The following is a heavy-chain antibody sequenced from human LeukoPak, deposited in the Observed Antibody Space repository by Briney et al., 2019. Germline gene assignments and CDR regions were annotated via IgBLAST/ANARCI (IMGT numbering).Heavy chain of an antibody. CDR2: GSYDGSNK. D-gene: IGHD3-10*01. CDR1: GFTFSSYG. J-gene: IGHJ4*02. Sequence: GGSLRLSCAASGFTFSSYGVHWGRQAPGKGLEWVAVGSYDGSNKYYADSVKGRFTIFRDNSKNPLYLQMNSLRPEDTAVYYCAKDPRFGVLLWCGELLWGQETLVTVSS. V-gene: IGHV3-30*18. CDR3: AKDPRFGVLLWCGELL.